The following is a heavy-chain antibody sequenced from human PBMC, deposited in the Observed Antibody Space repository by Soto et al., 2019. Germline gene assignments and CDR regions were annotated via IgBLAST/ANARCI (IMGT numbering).Heavy chain of an antibody. J-gene: IGHJ1*01. CDR1: GFTVGDNY. V-gene: IGHV3-66*01. Sequence: GSLRLSCAASGFTVGDNYMTWVRQAPGTGLEWVSFIHPTGPTFYADSVKGRFTISRDSSKNTVSLQMTGLRADDTALYYCATGLDNAKIHHWGQGTLVTVSS. CDR3: ATGLDNAKIHH. CDR2: IHPTGPT. D-gene: IGHD1-1*01.